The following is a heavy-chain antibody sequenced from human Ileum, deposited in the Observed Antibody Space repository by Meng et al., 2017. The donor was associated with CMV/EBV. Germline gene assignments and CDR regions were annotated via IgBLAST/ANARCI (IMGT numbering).Heavy chain of an antibody. D-gene: IGHD3-3*01. CDR2: ISAYNGNT. CDR3: ASTSRFLEWLPLGDAGWFDP. J-gene: IGHJ5*01. V-gene: IGHV1-18*01. CDR1: GYTFTSYG. Sequence: ASVKVSCKASGYTFTSYGISWVRQAPGQGLEWMGWISAYNGNTNYAQKLQGRVTITTDTSTSTAYMELRSLRSDDTAVYYCASTSRFLEWLPLGDAGWFDPWGQGTLVTVSS.